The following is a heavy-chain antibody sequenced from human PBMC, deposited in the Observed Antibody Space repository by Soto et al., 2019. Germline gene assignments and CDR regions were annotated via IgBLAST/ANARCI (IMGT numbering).Heavy chain of an antibody. V-gene: IGHV3-33*01. D-gene: IGHD6-6*01. CDR3: ARDQGLAARPGLAYYGMDV. CDR2: IWYDGSNK. Sequence: QVQLVESGGGVVQPGRSLRLSCAASGSTFSSYGMHWVRQAPGKGLEWVAVIWYDGSNKYYADSVKGRFTISRDNSKNTLYLQMNSLRAEDTAVYYCARDQGLAARPGLAYYGMDVWGQGTTVTVSS. CDR1: GSTFSSYG. J-gene: IGHJ6*02.